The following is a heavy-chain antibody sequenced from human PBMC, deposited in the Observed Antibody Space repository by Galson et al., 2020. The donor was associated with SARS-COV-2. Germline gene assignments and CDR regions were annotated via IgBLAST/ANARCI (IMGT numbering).Heavy chain of an antibody. V-gene: IGHV1-18*01. CDR2: ISAYNGNT. CDR1: GYTFTSYG. J-gene: IGHJ3*02. D-gene: IGHD3-3*01. CDR3: ARATPYYDFWSGYADDAFDI. Sequence: ASVKVSCKASGYTFTSYGISWVRQAPRQGLEWMGWISAYNGNTNYAQKLQGRVTMTTDTSTSTAYMELRSLRSDDTAVYYCARATPYYDFWSGYADDAFDIWGQGTMVTVSS.